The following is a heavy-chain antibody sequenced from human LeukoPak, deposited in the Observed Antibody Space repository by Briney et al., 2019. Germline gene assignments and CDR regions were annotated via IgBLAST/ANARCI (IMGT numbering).Heavy chain of an antibody. D-gene: IGHD4-11*01. CDR1: GFTFSSYA. J-gene: IGHJ6*02. Sequence: GGSLRLSCAASGFTFSSYAMSWVRQAPGKGLEWVSAISGSGGSTYYADSVKGRFTISGDNSKNTLYLQMNSLRAEDTAVYYCARVSRDFYSNYYYYYGMDVWGQGTTVTVSS. CDR3: ARVSRDFYSNYYYYYGMDV. V-gene: IGHV3-23*01. CDR2: ISGSGGST.